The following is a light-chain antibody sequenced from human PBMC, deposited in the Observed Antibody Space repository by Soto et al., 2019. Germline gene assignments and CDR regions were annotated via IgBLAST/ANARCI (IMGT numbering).Light chain of an antibody. J-gene: IGKJ5*01. CDR1: QNIYSN. CDR2: RAS. CDR3: QQYKSWPPIT. V-gene: IGKV3-15*01. Sequence: ILMTQSPASLSVSPGERATLSCRASQNIYSNIAWYQQRPGQAPRLLIYRASTRATGVPARFSGTGSGTEFTLTISSLKSEDYAVYYCQQYKSWPPITFGQGTRLEIK.